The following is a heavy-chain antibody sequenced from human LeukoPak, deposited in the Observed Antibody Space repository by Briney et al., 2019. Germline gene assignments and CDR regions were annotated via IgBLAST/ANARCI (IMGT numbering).Heavy chain of an antibody. CDR1: GYTFTGYP. CDR2: INPNNGGT. V-gene: IGHV1-2*02. J-gene: IGHJ4*02. Sequence: ASVKVSCKASGYTFTGYPMHWVRQAPGQGLEWMGWINPNNGGTNYAQKFQGRVTMTRDTSISTAYMELSSLRSDDTAVYYCARDSGSYYHWVAYWGQGTLVTVSS. D-gene: IGHD1-26*01. CDR3: ARDSGSYYHWVAY.